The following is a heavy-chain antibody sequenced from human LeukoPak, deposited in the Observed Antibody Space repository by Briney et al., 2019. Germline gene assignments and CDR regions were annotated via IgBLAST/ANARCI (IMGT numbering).Heavy chain of an antibody. CDR2: IYYTGT. J-gene: IGHJ4*01. Sequence: SETLSLTCTVSGGSVSNYYWSWIRQSPGKGLEWIGYIYYTGTSYNPSLKSRVTISADTSKNQFSLKLYSVTAADTAVYYCATRKLGNDYWGHGTLVTVSS. CDR1: GGSVSNYY. CDR3: ATRKLGNDY. D-gene: IGHD7-27*01. V-gene: IGHV4-59*02.